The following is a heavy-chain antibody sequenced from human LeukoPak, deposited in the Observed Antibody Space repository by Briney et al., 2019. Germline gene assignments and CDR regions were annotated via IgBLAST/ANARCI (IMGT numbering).Heavy chain of an antibody. CDR2: ISSSSSYI. V-gene: IGHV3-21*01. J-gene: IGHJ4*02. CDR3: AKNLIAAAGDY. Sequence: GGSLRLSCAASGFTFSSYSMNWVRQAPGKGLEWVSSISSSSSYIYYADSVKGRFTISRDNAKNSLYLQMNSLRAEDTAVYYCAKNLIAAAGDYWGQGTLVTVSS. D-gene: IGHD6-13*01. CDR1: GFTFSSYS.